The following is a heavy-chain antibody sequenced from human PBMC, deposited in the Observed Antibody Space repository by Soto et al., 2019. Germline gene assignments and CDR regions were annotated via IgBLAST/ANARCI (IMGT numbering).Heavy chain of an antibody. CDR1: GDSVSSNSAG. CDR3: ARGEQYSGRIFDY. Sequence: QTLSLTCAITGDSVSSNSAGWSWVRQSPSRGLEWLGRTYYRSKWYYEYAVSVRGRITINPDTSKNQYSLQLNSVTPGDTAVYFCARGEQYSGRIFDYWGQGTLVTVSS. CDR2: TYYRSKWYY. J-gene: IGHJ4*01. V-gene: IGHV6-1*01. D-gene: IGHD1-26*01.